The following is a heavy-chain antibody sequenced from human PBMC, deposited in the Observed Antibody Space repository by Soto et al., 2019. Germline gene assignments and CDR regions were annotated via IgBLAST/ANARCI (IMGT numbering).Heavy chain of an antibody. CDR1: GFTFSGYW. CDR3: SGGTGWLVTD. Sequence: EVQLVESGGGLVQPGGSLRLSCAASGFTFSGYWMNWFRQAPGKGLEWVANIKQDGSERYYVDSVKGRFTISRDNAKKSLYLQMDSLRDEDTAVYYCSGGTGWLVTDWGQGTLVTVSS. D-gene: IGHD6-19*01. CDR2: IKQDGSER. J-gene: IGHJ1*01. V-gene: IGHV3-7*01.